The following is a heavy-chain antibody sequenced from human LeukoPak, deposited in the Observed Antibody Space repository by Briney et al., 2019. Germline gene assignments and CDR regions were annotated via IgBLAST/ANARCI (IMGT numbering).Heavy chain of an antibody. CDR1: GFTFSDHF. V-gene: IGHV3-11*04. J-gene: IGHJ4*02. D-gene: IGHD3-3*01. CDR3: ARDFLAPNDY. Sequence: GGSLRLSCAASGFTFSDHFMTWIRQAPGKELEWISYISGSGATYYADSVKGRFTISRDNAQNSLYLQMNSLRDEDTAVYYCARDFLAPNDYWGQGTLVTVSS. CDR2: ISGSGAT.